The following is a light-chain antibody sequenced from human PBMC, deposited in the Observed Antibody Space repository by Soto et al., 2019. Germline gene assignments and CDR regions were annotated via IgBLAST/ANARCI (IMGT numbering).Light chain of an antibody. Sequence: DIQMTQSPSSLSASVGDRVTITCRASQSISSYLNWYQQKPGKAPKLLIYAASSLQSGVPSRFSGSSSGTDFPLTISSLQPEDFATYYCQQSYSTPRTFGQGTKVEIK. CDR2: AAS. V-gene: IGKV1-39*01. CDR3: QQSYSTPRT. CDR1: QSISSY. J-gene: IGKJ1*01.